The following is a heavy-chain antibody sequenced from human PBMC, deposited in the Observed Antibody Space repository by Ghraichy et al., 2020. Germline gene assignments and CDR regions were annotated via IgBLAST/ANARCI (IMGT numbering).Heavy chain of an antibody. J-gene: IGHJ6*02. Sequence: LSLTCAASGFTFSSYAMSWVRQAPGKGLEWVSAISGSGVSTYYADSVKGRFTISRDNSKNTLYLQMNSLRAEDTAVYYCAKDVKLWFGEPSYGMDVWGQGTTVTVSS. CDR3: AKDVKLWFGEPSYGMDV. D-gene: IGHD3-10*01. CDR2: ISGSGVST. CDR1: GFTFSSYA. V-gene: IGHV3-23*01.